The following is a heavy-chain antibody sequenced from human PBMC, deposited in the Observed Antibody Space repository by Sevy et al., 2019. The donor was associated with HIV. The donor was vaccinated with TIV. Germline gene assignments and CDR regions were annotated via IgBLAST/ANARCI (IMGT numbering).Heavy chain of an antibody. J-gene: IGHJ4*02. V-gene: IGHV4-59*01. CDR3: ARVMSATTFYFDY. CDR2: IYYSGST. D-gene: IGHD1-26*01. Sequence: SETLSLTCTVSVGSISSYYWSWIRQPPGKGLEWIGYIYYSGSTNYNPSLKSRVTISVDTSKNQFSLKLSSVTAADTAVYYCARVMSATTFYFDYWGQGTLVTVSS. CDR1: VGSISSYY.